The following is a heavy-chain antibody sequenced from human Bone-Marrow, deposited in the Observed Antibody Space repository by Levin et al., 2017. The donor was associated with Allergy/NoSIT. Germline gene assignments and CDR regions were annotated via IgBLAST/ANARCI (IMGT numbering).Heavy chain of an antibody. CDR1: GFTVSTNY. J-gene: IGHJ4*02. D-gene: IGHD3-10*01. CDR3: ARATSYYGSGSYDNVRYYFDY. CDR2: IYSGGST. Sequence: GGSLRLSCAASGFTVSTNYMTWVRQAPGKGLEWVSVIYSGGSTYYADSVKGRFTISRDNSKNTLYLQMNSLRAEDTAVYYCARATSYYGSGSYDNVRYYFDYWGQGTLVTVSS. V-gene: IGHV3-53*01.